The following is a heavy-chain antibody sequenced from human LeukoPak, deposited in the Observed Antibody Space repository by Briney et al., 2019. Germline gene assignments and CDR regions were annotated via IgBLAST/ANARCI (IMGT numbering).Heavy chain of an antibody. CDR2: IFHSGST. D-gene: IGHD5-24*01. Sequence: SETLSLSCTVSGYSISSGYYWGWIRQPPGKGLEGIGIIFHSGSTYYNPSLKSRVTISVDTSKNQFSLKLSSVTAADTAVYYCARVWWYGYNNGFDGFDYWGQGTLVTVSS. J-gene: IGHJ4*02. CDR3: ARVWWYGYNNGFDGFDY. CDR1: GYSISSGYY. V-gene: IGHV4-38-2*02.